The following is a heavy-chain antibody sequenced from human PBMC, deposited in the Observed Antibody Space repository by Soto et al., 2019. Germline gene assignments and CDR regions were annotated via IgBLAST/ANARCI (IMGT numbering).Heavy chain of an antibody. Sequence: EVQLLESGGGLVQPGGSLRLSCAASGFTFSSYAMRWVRQAPGKGLEWVSAISGSGGSTYYADSVKGRFTISRDNSKNTLHLQMNSLRAEDTAVYYCAKGVQYSIGWYYYYYGMDVWGQGTTVTVSS. D-gene: IGHD6-19*01. V-gene: IGHV3-23*01. CDR3: AKGVQYSIGWYYYYYGMDV. J-gene: IGHJ6*02. CDR2: ISGSGGST. CDR1: GFTFSSYA.